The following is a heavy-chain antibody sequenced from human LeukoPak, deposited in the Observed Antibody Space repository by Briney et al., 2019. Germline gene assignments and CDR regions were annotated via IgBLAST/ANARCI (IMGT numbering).Heavy chain of an antibody. D-gene: IGHD2-15*01. V-gene: IGHV1-69*04. Sequence: ASVKVSCKASGYAFTAYYIHWVRQAPGQGLEWMGRIIPILGIANYAQKFQGRVTITADKSTSTAYMELSSLRSEDTAVYYCARDKVVVVVAATGGWFDPWGQGTLVTVSS. J-gene: IGHJ5*02. CDR2: IIPILGIA. CDR1: GYAFTAYY. CDR3: ARDKVVVVVAATGGWFDP.